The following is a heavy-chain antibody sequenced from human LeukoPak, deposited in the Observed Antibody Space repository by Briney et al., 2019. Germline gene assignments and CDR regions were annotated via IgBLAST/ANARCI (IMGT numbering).Heavy chain of an antibody. D-gene: IGHD2-21*02. Sequence: PSETLSLTCTVSGGSISSSSYYWGWIRQPPGKGLEWIGSIYYSGSTYYNPSLKSRVTISVDTSKNQFSLKLSSVTAADTAVYYCARSEVLVTGGGDIWGQGTMVTVSS. J-gene: IGHJ3*02. CDR1: GGSISSSSYY. CDR3: ARSEVLVTGGGDI. CDR2: IYYSGST. V-gene: IGHV4-39*01.